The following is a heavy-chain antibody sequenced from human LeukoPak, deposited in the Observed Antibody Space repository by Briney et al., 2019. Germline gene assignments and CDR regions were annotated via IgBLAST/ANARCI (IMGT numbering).Heavy chain of an antibody. CDR2: IYPGDTHT. J-gene: IGHJ4*02. CDR3: ARLFVNGHSSGYYYCAD. V-gene: IGHV5-51*01. Sequence: GESLKFSCKCSGYSFTNYWIAWVRQMPRKGLEWMGIIYPGDTHTIYNPSFQGQVTVSADKSISTAYLQWSSLKASDTAIYYCARLFVNGHSSGYYYCADWGQGTLVTVSS. D-gene: IGHD3-22*01. CDR1: GYSFTNYW.